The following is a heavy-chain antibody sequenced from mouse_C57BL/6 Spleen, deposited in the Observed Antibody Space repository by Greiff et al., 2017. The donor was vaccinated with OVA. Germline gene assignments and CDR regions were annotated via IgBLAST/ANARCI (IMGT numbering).Heavy chain of an antibody. CDR2: INPSNGGT. V-gene: IGHV1-53*01. CDR1: GYTFTSYW. Sequence: QVQLQQPGTELVKPGASVKLSCKASGYTFTSYWMHWVKQRPGQGLEWIGNINPSNGGTNYNEKFKSKATRTVDKSSSTAYMQLSSLTSEDSAVYYCARSGNMVTTGPRFAYWGQGTLVTVSA. CDR3: ARSGNMVTTGPRFAY. D-gene: IGHD2-2*01. J-gene: IGHJ3*01.